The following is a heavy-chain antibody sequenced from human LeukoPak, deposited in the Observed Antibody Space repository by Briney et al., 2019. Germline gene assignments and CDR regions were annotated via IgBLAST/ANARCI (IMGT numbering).Heavy chain of an antibody. CDR2: ISSSSSTI. CDR1: GFTFSSYS. J-gene: IGHJ5*02. V-gene: IGHV3-48*01. D-gene: IGHD1-7*01. CDR3: ARLKKDGYNWNYGPYNWFDP. Sequence: PGGSLRLSCAASGFTFSSYSMNWVRQAPGKVLEWVSYISSSSSTIYYADSVKGRFTISRDNAKNSLYLQMNSLRAEDTAVYYCARLKKDGYNWNYGPYNWFDPWGQGTLVTVSS.